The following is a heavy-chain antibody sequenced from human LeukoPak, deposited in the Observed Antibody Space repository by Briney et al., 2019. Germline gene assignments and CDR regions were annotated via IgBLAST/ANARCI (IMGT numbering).Heavy chain of an antibody. CDR1: GYTFTSYG. J-gene: IGHJ4*02. Sequence: GASVKVYCKASGYTFTSYGISWVRQAPGQGLEWMGWISAYNGNTNYAQKLQGRVTMTTDTSTSTAYMELRSLRSDDTAVYYCARGPRFLEWLLSLDYWGQGTLVTVSS. V-gene: IGHV1-18*01. CDR2: ISAYNGNT. D-gene: IGHD3-3*01. CDR3: ARGPRFLEWLLSLDY.